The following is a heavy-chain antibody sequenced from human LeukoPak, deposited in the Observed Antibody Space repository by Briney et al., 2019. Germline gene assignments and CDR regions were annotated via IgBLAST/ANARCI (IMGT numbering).Heavy chain of an antibody. D-gene: IGHD3-10*01. CDR2: ISYDGSDK. J-gene: IGHJ4*02. Sequence: GGSLKLSCAASGFTFSSYGMHWVRQAPGKGLEWVAVISYDGSDKYYADSVKGRFTISRDNSKNTLYLQMNSLRAEDTAVYYCEVGDYWGQGTLVTVSS. V-gene: IGHV3-30*03. CDR3: EVGDY. CDR1: GFTFSSYG.